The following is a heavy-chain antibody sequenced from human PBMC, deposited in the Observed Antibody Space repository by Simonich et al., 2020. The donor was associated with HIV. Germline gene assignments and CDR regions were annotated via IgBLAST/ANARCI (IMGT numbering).Heavy chain of an antibody. CDR1: GYTFTTYG. CDR2: VSSNNGNT. D-gene: IGHD5-12*01. CDR3: ARGLDYYFDY. V-gene: IGHV1-18*01. J-gene: IGHJ4*02. Sequence: QVQLVQSGAEVKKPGASVKVSCKASGYTFTTYGITWVRQAPGQGLEWMGWVSSNNGNTNFAHKRQGRVTMTTDTSTSTAYMELRSLSSDDTAVYYCARGLDYYFDYWGQGTLVTVSS.